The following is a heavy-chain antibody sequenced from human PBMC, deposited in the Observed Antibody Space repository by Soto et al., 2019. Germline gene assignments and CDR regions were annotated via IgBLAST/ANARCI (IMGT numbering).Heavy chain of an antibody. Sequence: SSETPSLTCTVSGGSISSYYWSWIRQPPGKGLEWIGYIYYSGSTNYNPSLKSRVTISVDTSKNQFSLKLSSVTAADTAVYYCARLSYDFWSGYYIGRRLGYYFDYWGQGTLVTVSS. D-gene: IGHD3-3*01. CDR3: ARLSYDFWSGYYIGRRLGYYFDY. CDR2: IYYSGST. CDR1: GGSISSYY. V-gene: IGHV4-59*01. J-gene: IGHJ4*02.